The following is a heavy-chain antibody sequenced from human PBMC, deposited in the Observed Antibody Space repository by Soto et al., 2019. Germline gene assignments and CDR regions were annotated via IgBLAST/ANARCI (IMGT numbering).Heavy chain of an antibody. D-gene: IGHD3-3*01. Sequence: QVQLVQSGAEVKKPGASVKVSCKASGYTFTSYDINWVRQATGQGLEWMGWMNPNSGNTGYAQKFQGRVTMTRNTSISTAYMELSSLRSEHTAVYYCARGSNGFWSGYYTGIYFDYWGKGTLVTVAS. CDR3: ARGSNGFWSGYYTGIYFDY. CDR2: MNPNSGNT. J-gene: IGHJ4*01. V-gene: IGHV1-8*01. CDR1: GYTFTSYD.